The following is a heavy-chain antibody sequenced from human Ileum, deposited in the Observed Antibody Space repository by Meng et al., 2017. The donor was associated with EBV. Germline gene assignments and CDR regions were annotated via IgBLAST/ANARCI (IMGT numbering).Heavy chain of an antibody. CDR3: AGDPHSGSPH. Sequence: QVRSQRPGPGLVQPSETLSLPCTVSGGSVSRAHSFWTWIRQPPGKGLEWIGYMSYSGSTNYSPPLESRVTISVDTSKNQFSLKLSSVTAADTAVYYCAGDPHSGSPHWGQGTLVTVSS. D-gene: IGHD1-26*01. CDR2: MSYSGST. V-gene: IGHV4-61*01. J-gene: IGHJ4*02. CDR1: GGSVSRAHSF.